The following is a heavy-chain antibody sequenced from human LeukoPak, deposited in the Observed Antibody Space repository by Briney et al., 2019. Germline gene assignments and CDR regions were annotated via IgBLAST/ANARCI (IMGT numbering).Heavy chain of an antibody. Sequence: SETLSLTCTVSGGSISSYYWSWIRQPAGKGLEWIGRIYTSGSTNYNPSLKSRVTMSVDTSKNQFSLKLSSVTAADTAVHYCARVYCSSTSCNAFDIWGQGTMVTVSS. CDR1: GGSISSYY. D-gene: IGHD2-2*01. CDR2: IYTSGST. CDR3: ARVYCSSTSCNAFDI. V-gene: IGHV4-4*07. J-gene: IGHJ3*02.